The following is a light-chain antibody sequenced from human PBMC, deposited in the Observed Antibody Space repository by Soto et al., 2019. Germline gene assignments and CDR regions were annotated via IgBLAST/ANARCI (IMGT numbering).Light chain of an antibody. Sequence: QSALPQPPSASGSPGQSVTISCTGPSSDFGAYDSVSWYQQHPGKAPKLLFYEVAKQPSGVPDRFSGSKSGNTASLTVSGLQAEDEADYYCSSYAGSNKLVFGTGTKLTVL. CDR3: SSYAGSNKLV. V-gene: IGLV2-8*01. CDR1: SSDFGAYDS. J-gene: IGLJ1*01. CDR2: EVA.